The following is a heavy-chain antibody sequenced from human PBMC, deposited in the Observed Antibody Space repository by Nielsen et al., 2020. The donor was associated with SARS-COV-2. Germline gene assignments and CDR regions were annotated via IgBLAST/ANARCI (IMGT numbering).Heavy chain of an antibody. CDR1: GGPFSTYY. CDR2: IHYTGSA. J-gene: IGHJ6*03. Sequence: SETLSLTCTVSGGPFSTYYWSWIRQPPGKGLEWIGYIHYTGSANYNPSLRSRVTISVDTSRQQFSLKLTSVSAADTAVYYCARGVLGDYYYYMDVWGKGTTVTVSS. V-gene: IGHV4-59*12. CDR3: ARGVLGDYYYYMDV.